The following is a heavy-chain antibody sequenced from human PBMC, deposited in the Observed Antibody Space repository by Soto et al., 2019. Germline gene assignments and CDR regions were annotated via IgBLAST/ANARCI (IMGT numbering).Heavy chain of an antibody. J-gene: IGHJ6*02. CDR1: GGSISSGDYF. D-gene: IGHD3-9*01. Sequence: SETLSLTCTVSGGSISSGDYFWSWIRQSPGKGLEWIGYISSIGSTYYNPSLKSRVSVSRDTSKNQFSLKLSSVTTTEKAVYYCARGLVIRPYYYHGMDVWGQGTTVTVSS. CDR2: ISSIGST. CDR3: ARGLVIRPYYYHGMDV. V-gene: IGHV4-30-4*01.